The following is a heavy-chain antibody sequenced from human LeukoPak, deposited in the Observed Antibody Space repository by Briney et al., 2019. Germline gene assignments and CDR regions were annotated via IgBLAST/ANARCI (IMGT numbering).Heavy chain of an antibody. CDR2: IKPDGGEK. Sequence: GGSLRLSXAASGFTFSTYWMTWVRQSPGKGLEWVANIKPDGGEKYFVDSVKGRFSISRDNAKNALYLEMNSLRAEDTAEYFCARERMYSGSGSTYPYYDYWGQGTLVTVSS. CDR3: ARERMYSGSGSTYPYYDY. J-gene: IGHJ4*02. CDR1: GFTFSTYW. V-gene: IGHV3-7*01. D-gene: IGHD3-10*01.